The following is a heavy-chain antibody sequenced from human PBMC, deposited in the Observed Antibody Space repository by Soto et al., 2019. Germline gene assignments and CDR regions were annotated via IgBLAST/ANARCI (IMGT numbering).Heavy chain of an antibody. D-gene: IGHD3-9*01. CDR1: GGSISSYY. J-gene: IGHJ3*02. Sequence: SETLSLTCTVSGGSISSYYWSWIRQPPGKGLEWIGYIYYSGSANYNPSLKSRVTISVDTSKNQFSLKLSSVTAADTAVYYCARVTGDAFDIWGQGTMVTVSS. CDR2: IYYSGSA. CDR3: ARVTGDAFDI. V-gene: IGHV4-59*01.